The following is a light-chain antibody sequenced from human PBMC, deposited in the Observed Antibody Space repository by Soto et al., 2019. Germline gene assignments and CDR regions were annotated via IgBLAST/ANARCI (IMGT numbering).Light chain of an antibody. Sequence: EIVLTQSPATLSLSPGERATLSCRASQSVRSYLAWYQQKPGQAPRLLIYGASNRATGIPARFTGSGSGTDFTLTMSSLVPEDFAVYYCQHRGEWPRTFGQGTKLEIK. CDR2: GAS. V-gene: IGKV3-11*01. CDR1: QSVRSY. J-gene: IGKJ2*01. CDR3: QHRGEWPRT.